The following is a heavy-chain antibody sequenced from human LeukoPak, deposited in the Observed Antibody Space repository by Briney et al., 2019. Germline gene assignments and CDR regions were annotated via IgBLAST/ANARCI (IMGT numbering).Heavy chain of an antibody. D-gene: IGHD5-24*01. CDR2: IIPIFGIA. CDR3: ARDRATRDGYNQAFYGMDV. CDR1: GGTFSSYA. Sequence: GSSVKVSCKAPGGTFSSYAISWVRQAPGQGLEWMGRIIPIFGIANYAQKFQGRVTITADKSTSTAYMELSSLRSEDTAVYYCARDRATRDGYNQAFYGMDVWGQGTTVTVSS. J-gene: IGHJ6*02. V-gene: IGHV1-69*04.